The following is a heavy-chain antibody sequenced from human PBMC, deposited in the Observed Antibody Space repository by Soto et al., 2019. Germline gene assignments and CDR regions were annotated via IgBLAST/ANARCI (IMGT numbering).Heavy chain of an antibody. CDR1: GLSLSTYS. D-gene: IGHD3-10*01. CDR3: ARGFDLQYGMDA. V-gene: IGHV3-48*02. Sequence: EVQLVESGGGLVQRGGSLRLSCVASGLSLSTYSLNWVRQAPRKGLEWVSYISGSSDTIYYADSVEGRFTISRDNAKNSLYLQMNSLRDDDTAVYFCARGFDLQYGMDAWGQGTTVTVSS. J-gene: IGHJ6*02. CDR2: ISGSSDTI.